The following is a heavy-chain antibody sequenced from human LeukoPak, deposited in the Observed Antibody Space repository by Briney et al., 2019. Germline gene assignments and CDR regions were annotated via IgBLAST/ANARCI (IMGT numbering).Heavy chain of an antibody. Sequence: SETLSLTCTVSGGSISSSSYYWGWIRQLPGKGLEGIGSIYYSGSTYYNPSLKSRVTISVDTSKNQFSLKLSSVTAADTAVYYCASLQPGGYSYAFDYWGQGTMVTVSS. V-gene: IGHV4-39*07. CDR1: GGSISSSSYY. CDR3: ASLQPGGYSYAFDY. J-gene: IGHJ4*02. D-gene: IGHD5-18*01. CDR2: IYYSGST.